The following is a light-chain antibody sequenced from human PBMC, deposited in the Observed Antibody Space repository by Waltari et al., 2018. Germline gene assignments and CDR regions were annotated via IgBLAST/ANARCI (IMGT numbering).Light chain of an antibody. Sequence: QSVLTQPPSASGTPGQRVTISCSGSSSNIGSHTVNWYQQLPGTAPKLLIYSNNQRPSGVPDRFSGSKSGTSASLAISGLQSEDEADYYCAAWDDSLGWVFGGGTKLTVL. CDR1: SSNIGSHT. CDR2: SNN. CDR3: AAWDDSLGWV. V-gene: IGLV1-44*01. J-gene: IGLJ3*02.